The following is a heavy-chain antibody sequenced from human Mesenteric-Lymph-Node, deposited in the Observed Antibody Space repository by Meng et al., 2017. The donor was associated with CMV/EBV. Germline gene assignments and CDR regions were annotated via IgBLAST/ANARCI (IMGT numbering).Heavy chain of an antibody. Sequence: SGCTFSSYSMNWVRQAPGKGLEWVSSISSSSSYIYYADSVKGRFTISRDNAKNSLYLQMNSLRAEDTAVYYCARDSYDFWSSQNWFDPWGQGTLVTVSS. CDR2: ISSSSSYI. CDR3: ARDSYDFWSSQNWFDP. V-gene: IGHV3-21*01. J-gene: IGHJ5*02. CDR1: GCTFSSYS. D-gene: IGHD3-3*01.